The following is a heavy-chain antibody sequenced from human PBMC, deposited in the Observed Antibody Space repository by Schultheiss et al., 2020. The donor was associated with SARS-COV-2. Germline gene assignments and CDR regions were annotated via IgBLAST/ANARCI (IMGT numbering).Heavy chain of an antibody. Sequence: GGSLRLSCAASGFTFDDYAMHWVRQAPGKGLVWVSRINSDGSSTSYADSVKGRFTISRDNAKNTLYLQMNSLRAEDTAVYYCARETQYSYAFDIWGQGTMVTVSS. J-gene: IGHJ3*02. CDR2: INSDGSST. CDR1: GFTFDDYA. CDR3: ARETQYSYAFDI. V-gene: IGHV3-74*01. D-gene: IGHD5-18*01.